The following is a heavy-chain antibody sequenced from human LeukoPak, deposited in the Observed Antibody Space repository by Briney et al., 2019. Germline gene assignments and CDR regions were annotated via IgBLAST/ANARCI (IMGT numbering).Heavy chain of an antibody. CDR2: IYYRGST. V-gene: IGHV4-30-4*01. D-gene: IGHD5-12*01. CDR1: GGSISSGDYY. J-gene: IGHJ5*02. CDR3: ARAVGGYDRMPNWFDP. Sequence: SSETLSLTCTVSGGSISSGDYYWSWIRQPPGKGLEWIGYIYYRGSTYYNPSLKSRVTISVDTSKNQFSLKLSSVTAADTAVYYCARAVGGYDRMPNWFDPWGQGTLVTVSS.